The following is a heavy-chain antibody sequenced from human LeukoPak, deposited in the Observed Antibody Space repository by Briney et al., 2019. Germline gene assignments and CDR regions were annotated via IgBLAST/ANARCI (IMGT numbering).Heavy chain of an antibody. CDR3: AKDRSSSWYPPYNWFDP. CDR2: ISYDGSNK. CDR1: GFPFSSHG. Sequence: SGGSLRLSCAGSGFPFSSHGMNWVRQAPGKGLEWVAVISYDGSNKYYADSVKGRFTISRDNSKNTLYLQMNSLRAEDTAVYYCAKDRSSSWYPPYNWFDPWGQGTLVTVSS. D-gene: IGHD6-13*01. V-gene: IGHV3-30*18. J-gene: IGHJ5*02.